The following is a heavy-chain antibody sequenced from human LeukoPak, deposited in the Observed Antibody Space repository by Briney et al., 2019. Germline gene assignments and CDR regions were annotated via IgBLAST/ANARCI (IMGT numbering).Heavy chain of an antibody. Sequence: GGSLRLSCAASGFTFDDYAMHWVRQAPGKGLEWVSGISWNSGSIGYADSVKGRFTISRDNAKNSLYLQMNSLRAEDTALYYCAKDTASNYDTMDVWGQGTTVTVSS. CDR3: AKDTASNYDTMDV. V-gene: IGHV3-9*01. J-gene: IGHJ6*02. CDR1: GFTFDDYA. D-gene: IGHD3-9*01. CDR2: ISWNSGSI.